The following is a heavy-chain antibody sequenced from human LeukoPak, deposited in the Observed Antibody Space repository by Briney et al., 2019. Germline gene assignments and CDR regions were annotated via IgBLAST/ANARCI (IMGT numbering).Heavy chain of an antibody. Sequence: SETLSLTCTVSGGSISSYYWRWIGQPPGMELKWIGYIYYSESTNYNTSLRSLVTITVDTSKNHFSLMLTSVTAEDTAGYFCGRGGYYGAGNAFRFDPWGQGTLVTVSS. J-gene: IGHJ5*02. CDR2: IYYSEST. CDR1: GGSISSYY. V-gene: IGHV4-59*12. D-gene: IGHD3-10*01. CDR3: GRGGYYGAGNAFRFDP.